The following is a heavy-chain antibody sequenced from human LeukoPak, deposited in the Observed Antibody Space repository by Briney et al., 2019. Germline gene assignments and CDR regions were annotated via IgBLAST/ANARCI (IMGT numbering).Heavy chain of an antibody. Sequence: SETLSLTCAVYGGSSSGYYWSWIRQPPGKGLEWIGEINHSGSTNYNPSLKSRVTISVDTSKNQFSLKLSSVTAADTAVYYCARAREGPRFVWFDPWGQGTLVTVSS. CDR1: GGSSSGYY. CDR2: INHSGST. D-gene: IGHD3-16*01. J-gene: IGHJ5*02. CDR3: ARAREGPRFVWFDP. V-gene: IGHV4-34*01.